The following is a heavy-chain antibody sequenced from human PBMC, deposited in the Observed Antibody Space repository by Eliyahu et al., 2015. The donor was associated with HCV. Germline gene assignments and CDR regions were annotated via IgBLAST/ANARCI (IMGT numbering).Heavy chain of an antibody. Sequence: QVQLVESGGGLVKPGGSLRXSCAASXFTFSDYYMSWIRQGPGKGLEWVSYISSSGSTIYYADSVKGRFTISRDNAKNSLYLQMNSLRAEDTAVYYCARDLLEGSPFDYWGQGTLVTVSS. J-gene: IGHJ4*02. V-gene: IGHV3-11*01. CDR3: ARDLLEGSPFDY. D-gene: IGHD3-10*01. CDR2: ISSSGSTI. CDR1: XFTFSDYY.